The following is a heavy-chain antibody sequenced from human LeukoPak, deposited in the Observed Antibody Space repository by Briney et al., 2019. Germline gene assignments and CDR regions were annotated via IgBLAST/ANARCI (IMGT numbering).Heavy chain of an antibody. D-gene: IGHD2-2*01. CDR1: GFTFNSYA. J-gene: IGHJ4*02. CDR3: AKDRCWVSSTSCSN. CDR2: ISGSGGST. V-gene: IGHV3-23*01. Sequence: GGSLRLSCAASGFTFNSYAMRWVRQAPGKGLEWVSTISGSGGSTYYADSVRGRFTIFRDNSKNTLYLQMNSLRAEDTAVYYCAKDRCWVSSTSCSNWGQGTLVTVSS.